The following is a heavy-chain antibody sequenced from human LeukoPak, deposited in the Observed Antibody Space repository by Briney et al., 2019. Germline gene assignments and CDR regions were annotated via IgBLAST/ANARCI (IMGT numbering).Heavy chain of an antibody. CDR1: GFTFSSYS. CDR3: AASTILRSPFDY. CDR2: ISSSSSYI. J-gene: IGHJ4*02. V-gene: IGHV3-21*06. Sequence: GGSLRLSCAASGFTFSSYSMNWVRQAPGKGLEWVSSISSSSSYIYYADSVQGRFTISRDNGKNSLYLQMSSLSAEDTAVYYCAASTILRSPFDYWGQGTLVSVSS. D-gene: IGHD3-3*01.